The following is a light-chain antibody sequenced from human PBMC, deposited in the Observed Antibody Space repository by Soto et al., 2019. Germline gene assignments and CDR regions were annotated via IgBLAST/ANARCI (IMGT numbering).Light chain of an antibody. CDR2: EVS. J-gene: IGLJ1*01. Sequence: QPLPTPPPPPPRSPGQSVTHPCNGNSNDVGGYNYVSWYQQHPGKAPKLMIYEVSKRPSGVPDRFSGSKSGNTASLTVSGLQAEDEADYYCSSYAGSNNYVFGTGTKVTVL. V-gene: IGLV2-8*01. CDR1: SNDVGGYNY. CDR3: SSYAGSNNYV.